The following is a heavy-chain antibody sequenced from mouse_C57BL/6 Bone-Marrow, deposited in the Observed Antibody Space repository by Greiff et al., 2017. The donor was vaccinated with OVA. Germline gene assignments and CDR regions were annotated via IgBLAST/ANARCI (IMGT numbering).Heavy chain of an antibody. Sequence: EVQRVESGAELVRPGASVKLSCTASGFNIKDDYMHWVKQRPEQGLEWIGWIDPENGDTEYASKFKGKATITADKSSNTAYLQLSSLTSEDTAVYYCTSYGNFDYWGQGTTLTVSS. CDR2: IDPENGDT. CDR1: GFNIKDDY. D-gene: IGHD2-1*01. J-gene: IGHJ2*01. CDR3: TSYGNFDY. V-gene: IGHV14-4*01.